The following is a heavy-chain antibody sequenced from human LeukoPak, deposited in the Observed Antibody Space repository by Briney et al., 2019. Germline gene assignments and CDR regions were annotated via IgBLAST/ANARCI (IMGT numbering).Heavy chain of an antibody. J-gene: IGHJ4*02. CDR1: GDSISSGNYY. V-gene: IGHV4-61*02. CDR3: ARYEAVAGVFDY. D-gene: IGHD6-19*01. CDR2: IYKSGST. Sequence: PSETLSLTCTVSGDSISSGNYYWNWIRQPAGKGLEWIGRIYKSGSTNYNPSLKSRVTISVDTSKNQFSLKLSSVTAADTAVYYCARYEAVAGVFDYWGQGTLVTASS.